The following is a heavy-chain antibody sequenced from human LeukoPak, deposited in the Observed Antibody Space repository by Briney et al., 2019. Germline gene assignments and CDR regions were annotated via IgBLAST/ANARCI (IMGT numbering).Heavy chain of an antibody. CDR3: STTYYFDSSGRLWDY. CDR1: GFIFSSYG. CDR2: IKSKTDGGTT. D-gene: IGHD3-22*01. Sequence: KSGGSLRLSCAASGFIFSSYGMHWVRQAPGTGLEWVGRIKSKTDGGTTDYAAPVKGRFTISRDDSKNTLYLQMGSLKTEDTAVYYCSTTYYFDSSGRLWDYWGQGILVTVSS. J-gene: IGHJ4*02. V-gene: IGHV3-15*01.